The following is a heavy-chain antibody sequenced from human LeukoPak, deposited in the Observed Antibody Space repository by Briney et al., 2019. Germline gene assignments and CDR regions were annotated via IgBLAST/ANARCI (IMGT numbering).Heavy chain of an antibody. D-gene: IGHD1-26*01. CDR2: INTDGSTT. Sequence: GGSLRLSCAASGFTFSGYWMCWVRQAPGKGLVWVSLINTDGSTTFYADSVKGRFTISRDNAKNTLYLQMYSLRAEDTAVYYCARVIIVGATGIWGQGTMVTVSS. CDR3: ARVIIVGATGI. J-gene: IGHJ3*02. CDR1: GFTFSGYW. V-gene: IGHV3-74*01.